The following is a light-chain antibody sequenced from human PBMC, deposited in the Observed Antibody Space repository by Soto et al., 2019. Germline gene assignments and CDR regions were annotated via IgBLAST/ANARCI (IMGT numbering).Light chain of an antibody. CDR2: DAS. Sequence: AIQLTQSPSSLSASVGDRVTITCRASQGISSALAWYQQKPGKAPKLLIYDASTLQSGVPSRFSGSGSVTDFTLTISSLQPEDFATYYCQQFKRYPNEFTFGPGTKVDI. CDR3: QQFKRYPNEFT. J-gene: IGKJ3*01. V-gene: IGKV1-13*02. CDR1: QGISSA.